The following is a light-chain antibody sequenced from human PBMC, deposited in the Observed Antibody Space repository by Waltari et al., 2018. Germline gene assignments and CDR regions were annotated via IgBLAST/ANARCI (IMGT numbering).Light chain of an antibody. J-gene: IGKJ4*01. Sequence: EIVLTQSPATLSLSAGERATLSCRASQSVFNYLAWYQQKPGQAPRLLIYDTSKRATGIPARFSGSGSRTDFTLTISNLEAEDFALYFCQQGSVLPLTFGGGTKVDIK. CDR2: DTS. V-gene: IGKV3-11*01. CDR3: QQGSVLPLT. CDR1: QSVFNY.